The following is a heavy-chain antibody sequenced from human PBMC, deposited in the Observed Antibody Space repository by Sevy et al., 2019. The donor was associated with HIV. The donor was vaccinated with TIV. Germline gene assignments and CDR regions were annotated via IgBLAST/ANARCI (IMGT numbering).Heavy chain of an antibody. V-gene: IGHV1-46*03. CDR1: GYTFTSYY. CDR2: INPSGGST. D-gene: IGHD3-22*01. CDR3: ARGYDSSGYYWGAFDI. Sequence: ASVKVSCKASGYTFTSYYMHWVRQATGQGLEWMGIINPSGGSTSYAQKFQGRVTMTRDTSTSTVYMELSSLRSEDTAVYYCARGYDSSGYYWGAFDIWGQGTMVTVSS. J-gene: IGHJ3*02.